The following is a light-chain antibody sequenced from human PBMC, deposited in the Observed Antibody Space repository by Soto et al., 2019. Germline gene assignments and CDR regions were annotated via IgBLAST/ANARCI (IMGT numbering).Light chain of an antibody. J-gene: IGKJ1*01. V-gene: IGKV3-20*01. CDR1: QSIDSTY. Sequence: EIVLTQSPGTLSLSPGERATLSCRASQSIDSTYLAWYQQNPGQAPRLLIYGASSRASGIPDRFSGSGSGADFTLTISRLEPEDFAVYYCQQYASSVWTFGQGTKVEIK. CDR2: GAS. CDR3: QQYASSVWT.